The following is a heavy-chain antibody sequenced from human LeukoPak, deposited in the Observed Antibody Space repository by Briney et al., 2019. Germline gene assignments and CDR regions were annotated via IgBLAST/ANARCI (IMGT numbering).Heavy chain of an antibody. J-gene: IGHJ5*02. CDR3: ARDRSIAAAGTSDPARYWFDP. CDR1: GYTFTGYY. D-gene: IGHD6-13*01. CDR2: FNPNSGGT. Sequence: GASVKVSCKASGYTFTGYYMHWVRQAPGQGLEWMGWFNPNSGGTNYAQKFQGRVTMTRDTSISTAYMELSRLRSDDTAVYYCARDRSIAAAGTSDPARYWFDPWGQGTLVTVSS. V-gene: IGHV1-2*02.